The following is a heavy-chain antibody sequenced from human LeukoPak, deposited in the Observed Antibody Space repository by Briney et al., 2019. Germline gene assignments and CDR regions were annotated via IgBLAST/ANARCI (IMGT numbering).Heavy chain of an antibody. Sequence: SETLSPTCSVSGGSISTSNYYWVWIRQSPEKGLEWIGSIFHNGNAFYSPSLQSRVTMSLDTSKSQFYLRLTSVTAADTALYYCAKTKLDWLLFDFWGQGILVTVAS. V-gene: IGHV4-39*07. CDR3: AKTKLDWLLFDF. D-gene: IGHD3-9*01. J-gene: IGHJ4*02. CDR2: IFHNGNA. CDR1: GGSISTSNYY.